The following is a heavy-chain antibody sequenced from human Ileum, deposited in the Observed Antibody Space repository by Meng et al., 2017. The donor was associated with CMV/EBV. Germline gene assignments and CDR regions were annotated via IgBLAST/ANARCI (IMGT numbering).Heavy chain of an antibody. CDR3: GRGNRSFDP. Sequence: ASVKVSCKASGYTFTSYGISWVRQAPGQGLEWMGWINPNTGDTNCVQKFQDRVTMTRDTSVTTAYMELNRLTSDDTAVYYCGRGNRSFDPWGRGTLVTVSS. D-gene: IGHD1-14*01. CDR1: GYTFTSYG. CDR2: INPNTGDT. V-gene: IGHV1-2*02. J-gene: IGHJ5*02.